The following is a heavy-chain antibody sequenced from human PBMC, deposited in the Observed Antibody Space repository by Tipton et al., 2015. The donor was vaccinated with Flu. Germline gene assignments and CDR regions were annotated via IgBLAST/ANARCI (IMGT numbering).Heavy chain of an antibody. CDR2: MHASGVT. J-gene: IGHJ4*02. CDR1: GGSISSYY. CDR3: ARDPYNASGSLYDGGDYFDF. D-gene: IGHD3-10*01. Sequence: TLSLTCTVPGGSISSYYWSWIRQPAGKGLEWIGRMHASGVTNYNPSLKSRVSMSVDTSMDQFSLKLTSVTAAGTALYYCARDPYNASGSLYDGGDYFDFWGRGTLVSVSS. V-gene: IGHV4-4*07.